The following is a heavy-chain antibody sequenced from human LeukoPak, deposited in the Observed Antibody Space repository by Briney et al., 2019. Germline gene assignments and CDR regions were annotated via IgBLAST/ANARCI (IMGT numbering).Heavy chain of an antibody. Sequence: ASVKVSCKASGYTFTSYGISWVRQVPGQGLEWMGWISAYNGNTNYAQKLQGRVTMTTDTSTSTAYMELRSLRSDDTAVYYCARLKPTYDSSGYYIDYWGQGTLVTVSS. CDR1: GYTFTSYG. CDR2: ISAYNGNT. J-gene: IGHJ4*02. D-gene: IGHD3-22*01. CDR3: ARLKPTYDSSGYYIDY. V-gene: IGHV1-18*01.